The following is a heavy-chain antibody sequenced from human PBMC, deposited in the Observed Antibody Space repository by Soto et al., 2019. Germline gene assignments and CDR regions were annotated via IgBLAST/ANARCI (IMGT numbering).Heavy chain of an antibody. CDR3: ARDGGIQLWYYYYYGMDV. Sequence: GGSLRLSCAASGFTFSSYAMHWVRQAPGKGLEWVAVISYDGSNKYYADSVKGRFTISRDNSKNTLYLQMNSLRAEDTAVYYCARDGGIQLWYYYYYGMDVWGQGTTVTVSS. J-gene: IGHJ6*02. CDR1: GFTFSSYA. V-gene: IGHV3-30-3*01. CDR2: ISYDGSNK. D-gene: IGHD5-18*01.